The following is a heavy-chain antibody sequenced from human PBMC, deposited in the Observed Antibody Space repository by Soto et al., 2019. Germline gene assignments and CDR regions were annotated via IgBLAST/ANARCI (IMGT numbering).Heavy chain of an antibody. V-gene: IGHV3-30-3*01. CDR1: GFTFSSYA. CDR3: ARGPSSLTRFDY. J-gene: IGHJ4*02. CDR2: ISYDGSNK. Sequence: LRLSCAASGFTFSSYALHWVRQAPGKGLEWVVAISYDGSNKYYADSVKGRFTISRDNSKNTLYLQMNSLRAEDTAVYYCARGPSSLTRFDYWGQGTLVTVSS. D-gene: IGHD2-2*01.